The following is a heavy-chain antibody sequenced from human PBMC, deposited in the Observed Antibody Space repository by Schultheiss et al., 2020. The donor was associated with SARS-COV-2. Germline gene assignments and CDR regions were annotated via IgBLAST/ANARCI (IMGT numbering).Heavy chain of an antibody. CDR3: ARDCQYSSSWYNGDYYYYYGMDV. J-gene: IGHJ6*02. CDR2: ISSSSSTI. Sequence: GGSLRLSCAASGFTFSSYSMNWVRQAPGKGLEWVSYISSSSSTIYYADSVKGRFTISRDNAKNSLYLQMNSLRAEDTAVYYCARDCQYSSSWYNGDYYYYYGMDVWGQGTTVTVSS. D-gene: IGHD6-13*01. CDR1: GFTFSSYS. V-gene: IGHV3-48*01.